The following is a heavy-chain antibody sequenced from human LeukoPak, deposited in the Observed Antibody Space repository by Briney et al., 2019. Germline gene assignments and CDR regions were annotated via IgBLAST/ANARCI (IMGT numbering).Heavy chain of an antibody. V-gene: IGHV4-61*05. CDR3: ARLRYSNIGYSSPIDY. J-gene: IGHJ4*02. Sequence: PSETLSLTCTVSGGSISSGSYFWGWIRQPPGKGLEWIGYIYYSGNTNYNPSLKSRVTISVDTSKNQFSLKLSSVTAADTAVYYCARLRYSNIGYSSPIDYWGQGTLVTVSS. CDR1: GGSISSGSYF. CDR2: IYYSGNT. D-gene: IGHD5-18*01.